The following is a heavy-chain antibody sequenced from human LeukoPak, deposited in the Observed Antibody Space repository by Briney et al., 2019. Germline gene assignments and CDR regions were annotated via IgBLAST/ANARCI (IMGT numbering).Heavy chain of an antibody. V-gene: IGHV3-7*01. D-gene: IGHD3-22*01. CDR1: GFSFTRYW. CDR3: VRDRTPAYYSGSSGYYEAYDI. CDR2: IKEDGSEQ. J-gene: IGHJ3*02. Sequence: SGGSLRLSCTASGFSFTRYWMSWVRQAPGKGPEWVANIKEDGSEQFYGDSVKGRFTISRDNAKNSLYLQMNSLRVEDTAVYHCVRDRTPAYYSGSSGYYEAYDIWGQGRMVTVS.